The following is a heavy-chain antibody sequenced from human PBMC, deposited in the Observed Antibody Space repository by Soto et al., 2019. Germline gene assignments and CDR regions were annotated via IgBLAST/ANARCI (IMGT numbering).Heavy chain of an antibody. CDR3: ARDTASKEYDSHSYYPRLDS. D-gene: IGHD3-22*01. CDR2: IYYTGGT. CDR1: GDSISTDYY. J-gene: IGHJ5*01. Sequence: SETLSLTCAVSGDSISTDYYWSWIRQPPGKGLEWIGHIYYTGGTFYSPSLKSRLALSVDTSKNQFSLRLSSVAAADTAVYYCARDTASKEYDSHSYYPRLDSWGQGALVTVSS. V-gene: IGHV4-30-4*01.